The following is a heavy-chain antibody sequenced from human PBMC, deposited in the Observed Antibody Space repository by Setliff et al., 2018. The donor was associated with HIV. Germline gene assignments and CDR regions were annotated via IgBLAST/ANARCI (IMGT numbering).Heavy chain of an antibody. J-gene: IGHJ4*02. V-gene: IGHV3-21*01. Sequence: GGSLRLSCAASGFTLNTYAMNWVRQAPGKGLEWVSSISSISTYIYYADSVKGRFTISRDNAKNTVYLQMNSLRVEDTALYYCVRVAGFSSSWFAYWGQGTLVTVSS. CDR2: ISSISTYI. D-gene: IGHD6-13*01. CDR1: GFTLNTYA. CDR3: VRVAGFSSSWFAY.